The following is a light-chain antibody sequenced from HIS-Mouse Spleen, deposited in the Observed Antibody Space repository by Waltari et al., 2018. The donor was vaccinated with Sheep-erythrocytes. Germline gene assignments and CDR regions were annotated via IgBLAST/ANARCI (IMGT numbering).Light chain of an antibody. CDR3: SSYAGSNNWV. Sequence: QSALTQPPSASGSPGQSVTIPCPGPSSDVGGYTYVSWYQQHPGKAPKPMIYEVSKRPSGVPDRFSGSKSGNTASLTVSGLQAEDEADYYCSSYAGSNNWVFGGGTKLTVL. CDR1: SSDVGGYTY. J-gene: IGLJ3*02. CDR2: EVS. V-gene: IGLV2-8*01.